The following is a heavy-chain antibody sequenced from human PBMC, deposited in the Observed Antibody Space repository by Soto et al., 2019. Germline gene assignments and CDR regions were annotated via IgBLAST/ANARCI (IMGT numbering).Heavy chain of an antibody. J-gene: IGHJ6*02. D-gene: IGHD3-16*01. V-gene: IGHV4-59*01. CDR3: ARDMRSSYYYYALDV. Sequence: SETLSLTCTVSGGSLSRYYWGWIRQPPGKGLEWIGYIYSSGNTNYNPSLKSRVTISVDMSKNQFSLKLSSVTAADTAIYYCARDMRSSYYYYALDVWGQGTTVTVSS. CDR2: IYSSGNT. CDR1: GGSLSRYY.